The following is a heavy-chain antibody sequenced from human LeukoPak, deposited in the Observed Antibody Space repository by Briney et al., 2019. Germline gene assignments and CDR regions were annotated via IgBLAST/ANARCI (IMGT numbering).Heavy chain of an antibody. V-gene: IGHV1-69*13. CDR2: IIPIFGTA. Sequence: ASVKVSCKASGGTFSSYAISWVRQAPGQGLEWMGGIIPIFGTANYAQKFQGRVTITADESTSTAYMELSSLRSEDTAVYYCARGTGTLAQNYYYYYMDVWGKGTTVTVSS. J-gene: IGHJ6*03. D-gene: IGHD1-7*01. CDR1: GGTFSSYA. CDR3: ARGTGTLAQNYYYYYMDV.